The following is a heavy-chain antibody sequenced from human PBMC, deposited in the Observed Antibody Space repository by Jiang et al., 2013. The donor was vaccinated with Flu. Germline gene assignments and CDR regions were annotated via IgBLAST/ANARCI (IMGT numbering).Heavy chain of an antibody. CDR2: LCRLGQ. D-gene: IGHD3-22*01. J-gene: IGHJ4*02. V-gene: IGHV4-59*02. Sequence: VQLQESGPGLVKPRRPCPSPALSLAAPPPTTTGVGFGSPQEGTGVDCFCLCRLGQQVRPQVQPSLKGRVTMSTDMSRDQLSLKLTSVTAADTALYFCARGYSYDLDGNYGGFDYWGQGIRVTVSS. CDR1: AAPPPTTT. CDR3: ARGYSYDLDGNYGGFDY.